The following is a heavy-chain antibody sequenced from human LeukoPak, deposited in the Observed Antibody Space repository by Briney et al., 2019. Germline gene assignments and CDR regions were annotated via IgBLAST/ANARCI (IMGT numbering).Heavy chain of an antibody. D-gene: IGHD3-22*01. V-gene: IGHV1-69*04. J-gene: IGHJ4*02. CDR1: GGTFSSYA. Sequence: SVKLSCKASGGTFSSYAISWVRQGPGQGLEWMGRIIPILGIANYAQKFQGRVTITADKSTSTAYMELISLRSEDTAVYYCARDRDAVVIEWGQGTLVTVSS. CDR3: ARDRDAVVIE. CDR2: IIPILGIA.